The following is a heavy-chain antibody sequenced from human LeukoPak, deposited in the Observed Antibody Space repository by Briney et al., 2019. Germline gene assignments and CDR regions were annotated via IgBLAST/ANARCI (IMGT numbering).Heavy chain of an antibody. CDR1: GFTFRIYA. V-gene: IGHV3-23*01. CDR2: VNCGGDDT. J-gene: IGHJ6*02. D-gene: IGHD3-10*01. CDR3: VKPPRLSIIRGEGMDV. Sequence: GGSLRLSCAGSGFTFRIYAMGWVRQATGKGLEWVSSVNCGGDDTYYADSVKGRFTISRDNFKNTLYLQMNSLRAEDTAVYYCVKPPRLSIIRGEGMDVWGQGTTVTVSS.